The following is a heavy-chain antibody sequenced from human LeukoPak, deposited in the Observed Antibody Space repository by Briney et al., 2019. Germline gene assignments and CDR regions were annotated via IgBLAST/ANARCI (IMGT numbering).Heavy chain of an antibody. CDR3: ARIRRSGSYYYGMDV. V-gene: IGHV2-70*11. D-gene: IGHD1-26*01. CDR2: IDWDDDK. CDR1: GFSLSTSGMC. J-gene: IGHJ6*02. Sequence: SGPALVKPPQTLTLTCTFSGFSLSTSGMCVTWIRQPPGKALEWLARIDWDDDKYYSTSLKTRLAISKNTSKNQVVLTMTNMDPVDSATYYCARIRRSGSYYYGMDVWGQGTTVAVSS.